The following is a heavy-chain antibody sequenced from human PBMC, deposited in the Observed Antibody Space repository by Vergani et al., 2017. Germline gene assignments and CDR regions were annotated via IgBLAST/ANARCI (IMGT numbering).Heavy chain of an antibody. CDR3: ARGYYEILTGYFGDAFDI. Sequence: EVQLVQSGAEVKKPGESLKISCKGSGYSFTSYWIGWVRQMPGKGLEWMGIIYPGDSDTRYSPSFQGQVTISADKSISTAYLQWSSLKASDTAMYYCARGYYEILTGYFGDAFDIWGQGTMVTVSS. V-gene: IGHV5-51*03. D-gene: IGHD3-9*01. CDR2: IYPGDSDT. CDR1: GYSFTSYW. J-gene: IGHJ3*02.